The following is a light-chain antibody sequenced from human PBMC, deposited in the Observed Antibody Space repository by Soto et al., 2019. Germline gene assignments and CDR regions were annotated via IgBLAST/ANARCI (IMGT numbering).Light chain of an antibody. Sequence: QSVLTQPPSVSGAPGQRVTISCTGSSSNIGAGYDVHWYQQLPGTVPKLLIYGNSNRPSGVPDRFSDSKSGTSASLAITGLQAEDEADYYCQSYDSSLSGWVFGGGTKVTVL. CDR3: QSYDSSLSGWV. CDR1: SSNIGAGYD. CDR2: GNS. J-gene: IGLJ2*01. V-gene: IGLV1-40*01.